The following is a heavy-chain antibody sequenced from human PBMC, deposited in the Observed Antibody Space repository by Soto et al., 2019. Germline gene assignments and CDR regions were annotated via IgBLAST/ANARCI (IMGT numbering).Heavy chain of an antibody. J-gene: IGHJ4*02. Sequence: ASVKVSCKPSGYTLNTYYLHWVRQAPGQGLEWMGIIHPSGGGSTYAQKFLCRVTMTRDTSTSTVFMELSSLRSADTAVYYCARGGHIAVVTASFDYWGQGTLVTVSS. V-gene: IGHV1-46*02. D-gene: IGHD2-21*02. CDR3: ARGGHIAVVTASFDY. CDR2: IHPSGGGS. CDR1: GYTLNTYY.